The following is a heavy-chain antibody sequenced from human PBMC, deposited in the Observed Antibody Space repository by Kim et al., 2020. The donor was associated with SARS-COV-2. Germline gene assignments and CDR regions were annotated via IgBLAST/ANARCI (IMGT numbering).Heavy chain of an antibody. J-gene: IGHJ4*02. CDR3: LKGRGVWNLDE. CDR2: IDDDDGKT. CDR1: GFTFTSHA. Sequence: GGSLRLSCTASGFTFTSHAMRWVRQAPGKGLEWVASIDDDDGKTYYVDSVKGRFSVSKDNAKETLYFQMSTLRADDTAAYYCLKGRGVWNLDEWGQVTL. D-gene: IGHD6-13*01. V-gene: IGHV3-23*01.